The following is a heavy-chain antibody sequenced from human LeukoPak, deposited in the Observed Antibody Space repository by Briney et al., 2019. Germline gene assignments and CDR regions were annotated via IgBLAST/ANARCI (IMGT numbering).Heavy chain of an antibody. V-gene: IGHV4-39*01. CDR3: SKQDALCCGWWCHLNLFHP. CDR1: GVSISSSNSY. D-gene: IGHD2-21*01. CDR2: IYYSGNT. Sequence: PSETLSLTCTVSGVSISSSNSYWGWIRQPPGKGLEWIGSIYYSGNTYYNASLKSQVSISIDTSKNQFSLRLTSVTAAEQGVEYCSKQDALCCGWWCHLNLFHPLGQGTLVTVSS. J-gene: IGHJ5*02.